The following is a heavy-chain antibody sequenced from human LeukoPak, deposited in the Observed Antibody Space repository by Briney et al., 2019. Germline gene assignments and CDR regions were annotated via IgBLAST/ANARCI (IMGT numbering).Heavy chain of an antibody. J-gene: IGHJ5*02. CDR2: IRYDGSNK. CDR1: GFTFSSYS. Sequence: GGSLRLSCAASGFTFSSYSMNWVRQAPGKGLEWVAFIRYDGSNKYYADSVKGRFTISRDNSKNTLYLQMNSLRAENTAVYYCATRITIFGAGGDWFDPWGQGTLVTVSS. D-gene: IGHD3-3*01. CDR3: ATRITIFGAGGDWFDP. V-gene: IGHV3-30*02.